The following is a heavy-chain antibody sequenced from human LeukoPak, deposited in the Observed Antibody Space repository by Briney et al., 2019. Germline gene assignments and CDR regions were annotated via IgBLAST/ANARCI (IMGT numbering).Heavy chain of an antibody. CDR1: GFTVSSNY. D-gene: IGHD1-1*01. CDR2: IYSGGST. Sequence: GGSLRLSCAASGFTVSSNYMSWVRQAPGKGLEWVSVIYSGGSTYYADSVKGRFTISRDNSKDTLYLQMNSLRAEDTAVYYCARDRNGWYYFDYWGQGTLVTVSS. V-gene: IGHV3-53*01. J-gene: IGHJ4*02. CDR3: ARDRNGWYYFDY.